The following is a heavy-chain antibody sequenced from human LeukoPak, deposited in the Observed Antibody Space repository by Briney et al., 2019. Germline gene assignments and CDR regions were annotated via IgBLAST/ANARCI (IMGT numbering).Heavy chain of an antibody. CDR3: ARARSNWVDYYYYMDV. CDR2: IIPIFGTA. V-gene: IGHV1-69*05. Sequence: SVKVSCKASGYTFTNYYMHWVRQAPGLGLEWMGGIIPIFGTANYAQKFQGRVTITTDESTSTAYMELSSLRSEDTAVYYCARARSNWVDYYYYMDVWGKGTTVTVSS. D-gene: IGHD7-27*01. CDR1: GYTFTNYY. J-gene: IGHJ6*03.